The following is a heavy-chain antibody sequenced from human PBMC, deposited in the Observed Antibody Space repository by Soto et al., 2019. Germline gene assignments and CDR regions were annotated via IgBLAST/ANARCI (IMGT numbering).Heavy chain of an antibody. Sequence: QVQLVQSGAEVKKPGSSVKVSCKASGGTFSSYTISWVRQAPGQGLEWMGRIIPILGIANYAQKFQGRVTITADKSTSTAYMELSSLRSEDTAVYYCARIAAADYYGMDVWGQGTTVTVSS. D-gene: IGHD6-13*01. CDR2: IIPILGIA. V-gene: IGHV1-69*02. J-gene: IGHJ6*02. CDR3: ARIAAADYYGMDV. CDR1: GGTFSSYT.